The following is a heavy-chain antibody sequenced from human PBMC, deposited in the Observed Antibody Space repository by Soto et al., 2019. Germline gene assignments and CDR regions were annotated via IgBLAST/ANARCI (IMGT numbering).Heavy chain of an antibody. CDR1: GGTFSTYS. CDR2: IIPIFGTA. V-gene: IGHV1-69*06. D-gene: IGHD1-26*01. CDR3: ASSSGNNYGVGKNYYFDY. Sequence: QVQLVQSGAEVKKPGSSVKVSCKTSGGTFSTYSIVWVRQAPGEGLEWMGGIIPIFGTANYAQKFQDRVTITADKSTNTAFMELCSLKSEDTAMYFCASSSGNNYGVGKNYYFDYWGQGTLVTVSS. J-gene: IGHJ4*02.